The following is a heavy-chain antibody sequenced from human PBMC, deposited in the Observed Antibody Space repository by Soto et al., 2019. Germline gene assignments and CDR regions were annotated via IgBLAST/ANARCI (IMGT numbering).Heavy chain of an antibody. CDR3: AKNGQPPYYYYGLDV. CDR1: GYTFTRYG. Sequence: ASVKVSCKASGYTFTRYGISWVRQAPGQGLEWMGWISGYSGDTNYAQKFQDRVSMTIDTSTGTAYMELRSLTSDDTAIYYCAKNGQPPYYYYGLDVWGQGTKVTVS. V-gene: IGHV1-18*01. CDR2: ISGYSGDT. D-gene: IGHD2-8*01. J-gene: IGHJ6*02.